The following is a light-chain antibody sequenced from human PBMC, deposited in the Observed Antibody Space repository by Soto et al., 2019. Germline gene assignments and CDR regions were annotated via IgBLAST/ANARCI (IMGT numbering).Light chain of an antibody. CDR1: QSVSNN. V-gene: IGKV3-15*01. CDR3: QQYSSWPFT. Sequence: EIVLTQSPATLSVFPGKKATLSCGASQSVSNNLAWYHQKPGQAPRPLIYGASTRATGVPARFSGSGSGTEFTLTISSLQSEDSAIYYCQQYSSWPFTVGPGTKVAIE. J-gene: IGKJ3*01. CDR2: GAS.